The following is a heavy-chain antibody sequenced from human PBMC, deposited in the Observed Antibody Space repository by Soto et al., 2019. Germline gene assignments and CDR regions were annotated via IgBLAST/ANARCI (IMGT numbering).Heavy chain of an antibody. J-gene: IGHJ5*02. CDR2: IYYSGST. CDR3: ARWWSGSRQGFDP. D-gene: IGHD3-3*01. V-gene: IGHV4-31*03. Sequence: QVQLQESGPGLVKPSQTLSLTCTVSGGSISSGDYYWSWIRQHPGKGLEWIGYIYYSGSTYYNPSPKTRVTTSVDTSKNRFSTKLSSVTAADTAVYYCARWWSGSRQGFDPWGQGTLVTVSS. CDR1: GGSISSGDYY.